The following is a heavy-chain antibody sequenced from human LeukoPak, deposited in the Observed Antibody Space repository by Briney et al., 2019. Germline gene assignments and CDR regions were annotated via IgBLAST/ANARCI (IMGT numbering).Heavy chain of an antibody. V-gene: IGHV3-74*01. Sequence: GGSLRLSCAASGFTFSNYWVHWVRQAPGKGLVWVSRINRDGSTTNYADSVKGRFTVSRDNAKNTLNLQMNSLRAEDTAVYYCARDKKSGESSEIDYWGEGTLVTVSS. J-gene: IGHJ4*02. CDR3: ARDKKSGESSEIDY. CDR1: GFTFSNYW. CDR2: INRDGSTT. D-gene: IGHD3-10*01.